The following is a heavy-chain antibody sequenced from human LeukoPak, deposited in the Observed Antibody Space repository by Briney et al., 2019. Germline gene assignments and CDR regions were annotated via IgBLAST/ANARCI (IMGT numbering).Heavy chain of an antibody. J-gene: IGHJ4*02. Sequence: PGRSLRLSCAASGFTFCTYGMHWVRQAPGKGLERVAVIWYDGINKYYADSVKGRFTISRDNSKNTLYLQINRLRAEDTAVYYCARVCGSGSYYLIDYWGQGTLVTVSS. CDR2: IWYDGINK. CDR1: GFTFCTYG. V-gene: IGHV3-33*08. D-gene: IGHD3-10*01. CDR3: ARVCGSGSYYLIDY.